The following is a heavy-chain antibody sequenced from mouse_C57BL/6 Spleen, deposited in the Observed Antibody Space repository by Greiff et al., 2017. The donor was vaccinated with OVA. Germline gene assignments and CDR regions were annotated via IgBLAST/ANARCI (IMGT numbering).Heavy chain of an antibody. CDR1: GYTFTSYW. Sequence: VQLQQPGAELVMPGASVKLSCKASGYTFTSYWMHWVKQRPGQGLEWIGEIDPSDSYTNYNQKFKGKSTLTVDKSSSTAYMQLSSLTSEDSAVYYCARSRTGRDYFDYWGQGTTLTVSS. CDR3: ARSRTGRDYFDY. V-gene: IGHV1-69*01. CDR2: IDPSDSYT. J-gene: IGHJ2*01. D-gene: IGHD4-1*01.